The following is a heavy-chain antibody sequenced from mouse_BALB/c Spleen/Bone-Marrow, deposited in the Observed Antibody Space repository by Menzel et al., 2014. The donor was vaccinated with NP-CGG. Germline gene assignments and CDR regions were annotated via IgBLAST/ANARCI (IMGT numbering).Heavy chain of an antibody. D-gene: IGHD1-1*01. CDR3: ARIYYYGRDY. Sequence: QVQLQQSGAELAKPGASVKMSCKASGYTFTNYWMHWVKQRPGQGLEWIGYINPSTGYTEYNQKFKDKATLTADKSSSTAYMQLTSLTSEYSAVYYCARIYYYGRDYWGQGTTLTVSS. J-gene: IGHJ2*01. V-gene: IGHV1-7*01. CDR2: INPSTGYT. CDR1: GYTFTNYW.